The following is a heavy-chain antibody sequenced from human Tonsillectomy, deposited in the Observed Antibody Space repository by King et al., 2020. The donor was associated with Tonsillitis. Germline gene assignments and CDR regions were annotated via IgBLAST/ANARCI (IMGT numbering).Heavy chain of an antibody. CDR3: ARRRHYYDSDFDY. Sequence: VQLVESGGGLVKPGGSLRLSCAASGFVFGDYHMNWIRQAPGEGLEWVSHISGSGSSVYYADSVRGRFTISRDNAKKSLYLQMNSQRAEDTAVYYCARRRHYYDSDFDYWGQGTLVTVSS. D-gene: IGHD3-22*01. CDR2: ISGSGSSV. V-gene: IGHV3-11*01. CDR1: GFVFGDYH. J-gene: IGHJ4*02.